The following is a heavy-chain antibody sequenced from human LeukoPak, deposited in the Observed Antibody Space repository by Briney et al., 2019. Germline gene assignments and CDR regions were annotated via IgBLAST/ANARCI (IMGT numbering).Heavy chain of an antibody. CDR3: ARDTYYYDTLDAFDI. J-gene: IGHJ3*02. CDR2: IYSGGST. CDR1: GLPASRNY. D-gene: IGHD3-22*01. Sequence: GGSLSLFCAASGLPASRNYMRWVRQAPGKGLEWVSDIYSGGSTYYADSVKCRFTIARDNSKNTLYLQMNSLRTEDTAVYYCARDTYYYDTLDAFDIWGQGTMVTVSS. V-gene: IGHV3-53*01.